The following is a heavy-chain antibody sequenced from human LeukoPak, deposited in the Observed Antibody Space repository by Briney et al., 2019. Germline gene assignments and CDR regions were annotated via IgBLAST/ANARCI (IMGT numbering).Heavy chain of an antibody. V-gene: IGHV1-2*02. D-gene: IGHD1-7*01. Sequence: ASVEVSCKASGYSFIGYYMHWVRQAPGQGLEWMGWIKSNSGGTHYAQKFQGRVTMTRDTSITTAYMELSRLTSDDTAVYYCARDQGGTIDYWGQGTLVTVSS. J-gene: IGHJ4*02. CDR1: GYSFIGYY. CDR3: ARDQGGTIDY. CDR2: IKSNSGGT.